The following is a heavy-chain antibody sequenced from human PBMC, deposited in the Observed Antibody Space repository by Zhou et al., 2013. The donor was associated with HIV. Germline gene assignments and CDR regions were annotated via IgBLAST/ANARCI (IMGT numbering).Heavy chain of an antibody. V-gene: IGHV1-69*01. J-gene: IGHJ2*01. CDR1: GGTFNNFA. D-gene: IGHD3-22*01. CDR3: ARERYTSGSFLDL. CDR2: IVPNFGAT. Sequence: QVQLVQSGAEVKKPGSSVNVSCKASGGTFNNFAISWVRQAPGQGLEWMGGIVPNFGATTYAQMFQGRATFTTDETTTTAYMELSSLRSEDTAVYYCARERYTSGSFLDLWGLAPWSLSPQ.